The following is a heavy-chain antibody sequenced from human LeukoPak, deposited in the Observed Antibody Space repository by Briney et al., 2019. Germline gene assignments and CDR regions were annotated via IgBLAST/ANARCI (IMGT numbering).Heavy chain of an antibody. CDR3: ALYPVGFPY. D-gene: IGHD1-26*01. CDR1: GGSFSVPSYF. V-gene: IGHV4-61*02. Sequence: PSETLSLTCTVSGGSFSVPSYFWSWLRQPAGKELEWIGRISTSGRTNYNPSLESRVTISLDTSKTQFSLNLTSVTAADTAVYYCALYPVGFPYWGQGTLVTVSS. J-gene: IGHJ4*02. CDR2: ISTSGRT.